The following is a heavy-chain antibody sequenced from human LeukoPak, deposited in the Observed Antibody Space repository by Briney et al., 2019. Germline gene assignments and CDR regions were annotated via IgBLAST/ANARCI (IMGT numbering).Heavy chain of an antibody. CDR1: GFTFSNYA. V-gene: IGHV3-23*01. J-gene: IGHJ6*02. CDR2: ITGSGGST. D-gene: IGHD3-3*01. CDR3: AKDGPLLRFSDGMDV. Sequence: PGGSLRLSCAASGFTFSNYALSWVRQAQGKGLEWVSAITGSGGSTYYADSVKGRFTISRDNSKNTLYLQVNSLRAEDTAVYYCAKDGPLLRFSDGMDVWGQGTTVTVSS.